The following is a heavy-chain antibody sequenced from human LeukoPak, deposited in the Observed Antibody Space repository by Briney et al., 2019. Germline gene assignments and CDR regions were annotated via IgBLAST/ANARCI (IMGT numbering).Heavy chain of an antibody. Sequence: GASVKVSCKASGGTFSSYAISWVRQAPGQGLEWMGGIIPIFGTANYAQKFQGRVTITTDESTSTAYMELSSLRSEDTAVHYCARAPDPYYYDSSGYYSYYFDYWGQGTLVTVSS. CDR2: IIPIFGTA. CDR1: GGTFSSYA. CDR3: ARAPDPYYYDSSGYYSYYFDY. J-gene: IGHJ4*02. V-gene: IGHV1-69*05. D-gene: IGHD3-22*01.